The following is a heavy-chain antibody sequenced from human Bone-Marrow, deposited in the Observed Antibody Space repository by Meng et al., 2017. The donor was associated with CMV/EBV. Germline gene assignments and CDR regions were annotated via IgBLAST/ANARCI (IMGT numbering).Heavy chain of an antibody. CDR1: GFTFDDYG. V-gene: IGHV3-20*04. J-gene: IGHJ3*02. CDR2: INWNGGST. D-gene: IGHD7-27*01. CDR3: ARPITGGDAFDI. Sequence: GESLKISCAASGFTFDDYGMSWVRQAPGKGLEWVSGINWNGGSTGYADSVKGRFTISRDNAKNSLYLQMNSLRAEDTALYYCARPITGGDAFDIWGQGTMVTVPS.